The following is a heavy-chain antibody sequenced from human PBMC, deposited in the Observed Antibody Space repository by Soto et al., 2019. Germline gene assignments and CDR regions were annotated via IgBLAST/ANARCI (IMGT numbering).Heavy chain of an antibody. V-gene: IGHV4-34*01. Sequence: SETLSLTCAVYGGSFSGYYWSWIRQPPGKGLEWIGEINHSVSTNYNPSLKSRVTISVDTSKNQFSLKLSSVTAADTAVYYCGIVVVTEGIQPIDYWGQGTMVTVSS. D-gene: IGHD2-21*02. J-gene: IGHJ4*02. CDR3: GIVVVTEGIQPIDY. CDR1: GGSFSGYY. CDR2: INHSVST.